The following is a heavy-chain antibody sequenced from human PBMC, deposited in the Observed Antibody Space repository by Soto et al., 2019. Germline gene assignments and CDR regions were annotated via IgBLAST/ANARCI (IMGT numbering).Heavy chain of an antibody. CDR3: ARARILSIAARGGGSHYYYYGMYV. V-gene: IGHV6-1*01. D-gene: IGHD6-6*01. CDR2: TYYRSKWYN. J-gene: IGHJ6*02. CDR1: GDSVSSNSAA. Sequence: QSQTLSLTCAISGDSVSSNSAAWNWIRQSPSRGLEWLGRTYYRSKWYNDYAVSVKSRITINPDTSKNQFSLQLNSVTPADTAVYYCARARILSIAARGGGSHYYYYGMYVWGQGTTVTVSS.